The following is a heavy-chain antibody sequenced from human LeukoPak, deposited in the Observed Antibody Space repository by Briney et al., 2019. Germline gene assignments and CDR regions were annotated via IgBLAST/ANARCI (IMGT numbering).Heavy chain of an antibody. CDR2: ISPYNGHT. J-gene: IGHJ4*02. CDR1: GYIFINYG. V-gene: IGHV1-18*01. CDR3: AKTRDTVLNEY. Sequence: GAPVKVSCKASGYIFINYGISWVRQAPGQGLEWMGWISPYNGHTNYAPNLQDRLTMTTDTSTSTAYMELRSLRSDDTAVYYCAKTRDTVLNEYWGQGTLVTVSS.